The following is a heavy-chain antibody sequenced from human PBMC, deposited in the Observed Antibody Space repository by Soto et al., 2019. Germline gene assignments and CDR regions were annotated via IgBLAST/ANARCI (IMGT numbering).Heavy chain of an antibody. CDR3: ARGSRSLDY. CDR1: GGSISSYY. Sequence: SETLSLTCTVSGGSISSYYWSWTRQPPGKGLEWIGYIYYSGSTNYNPSLKSRVTISVDTSKNQFSLKLSSVTAADTAVYYCARGSRSLDYWGQGTLVTVSS. CDR2: IYYSGST. J-gene: IGHJ4*02. V-gene: IGHV4-59*01.